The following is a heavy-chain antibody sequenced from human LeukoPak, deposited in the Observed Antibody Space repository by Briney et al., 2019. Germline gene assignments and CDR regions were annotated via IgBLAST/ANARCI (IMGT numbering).Heavy chain of an antibody. J-gene: IGHJ6*03. Sequence: SETLSLTCTVSGGSISSYYWSWIRQPPGKGLEWIGYISYSGSTYYNPSLKSRVTISVDTSKNHFSLRLSSVTAADTAVYYCAREGSSYKAGGYYYYYMDVWGKGTTVTVSS. CDR1: GGSISSYY. CDR3: AREGSSYKAGGYYYYYMDV. CDR2: ISYSGST. V-gene: IGHV4-59*12. D-gene: IGHD2-15*01.